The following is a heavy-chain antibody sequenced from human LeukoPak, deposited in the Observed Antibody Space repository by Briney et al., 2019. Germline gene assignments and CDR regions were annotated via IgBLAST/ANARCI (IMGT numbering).Heavy chain of an antibody. CDR1: GFTFSSYA. J-gene: IGHJ4*02. D-gene: IGHD3-3*01. Sequence: GGSLRLSCAASGFTFSSYAMSWVRQAPGKGLEWVSAISGSGGSTYYADSVKGRFTISRDNSKNTLYLQMNSLKAEDTAVYYCAKERKYYDFWSGYKPSSYFDYWGQEALVTVSS. V-gene: IGHV3-23*01. CDR2: ISGSGGST. CDR3: AKERKYYDFWSGYKPSSYFDY.